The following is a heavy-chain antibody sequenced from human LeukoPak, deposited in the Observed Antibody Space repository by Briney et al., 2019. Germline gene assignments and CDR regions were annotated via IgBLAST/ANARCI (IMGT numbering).Heavy chain of an antibody. J-gene: IGHJ4*02. V-gene: IGHV3-11*01. CDR3: ARDEAYYYDSSGYDY. Sequence: PGGSLRLSCAASGFTFSDYYMSWIRQAPGKGLEWVSYISSSGSTIYYADSVKGRFTISRDNAKNSLYLQMNSPRAEDTAVYYCARDEAYYYDSSGYDYWGQGTLVTVSS. D-gene: IGHD3-22*01. CDR2: ISSSGSTI. CDR1: GFTFSDYY.